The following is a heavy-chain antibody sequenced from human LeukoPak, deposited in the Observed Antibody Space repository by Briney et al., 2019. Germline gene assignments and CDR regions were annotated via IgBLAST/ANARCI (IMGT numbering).Heavy chain of an antibody. CDR1: GFTFSSYG. Sequence: GGSLRLSCAASGFTFSSYGMHWVRQAPRKGLEWVAVISYDGTNKYYADSVKGRFTISRDDSKNTLYLQMNSLRAEDTAVYYCARDIELSTWGLGTMVTVSS. V-gene: IGHV3-30*03. J-gene: IGHJ3*01. D-gene: IGHD3-16*02. CDR3: ARDIELST. CDR2: ISYDGTNK.